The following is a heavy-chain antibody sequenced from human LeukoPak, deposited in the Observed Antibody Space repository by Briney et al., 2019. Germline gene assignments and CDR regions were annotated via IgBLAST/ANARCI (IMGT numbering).Heavy chain of an antibody. CDR2: IYWNDDK. CDR3: AHQVGAIDY. V-gene: IGHV2-5*01. CDR1: GFSLSTSGAG. J-gene: IGHJ4*02. D-gene: IGHD1-26*01. Sequence: SGPTLVHPTQTLTLTCTFSGFSLSTSGAGVGWIRQPPGKALEWLALIYWNDDKRYSPSLKSRLTITKDTSKNQVVRTMTNMDPVDTATYYCAHQVGAIDYWGQGTLVTVSS.